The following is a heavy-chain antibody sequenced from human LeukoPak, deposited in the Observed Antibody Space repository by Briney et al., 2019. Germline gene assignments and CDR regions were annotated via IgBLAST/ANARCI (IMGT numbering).Heavy chain of an antibody. CDR2: ISYDGSNK. Sequence: GGSLRLSCAASGFTFSSYAMHWVRQAPGKGLEWVAVISYDGSNKYYADSVKGRFTISRDNSKNTLYLQMNSLRAEDTAVYYXXXXXXXNGMDVWGQGTTVTVSS. J-gene: IGHJ6*02. CDR1: GFTFSSYA. CDR3: XXXXXXNGMDV. V-gene: IGHV3-30*04.